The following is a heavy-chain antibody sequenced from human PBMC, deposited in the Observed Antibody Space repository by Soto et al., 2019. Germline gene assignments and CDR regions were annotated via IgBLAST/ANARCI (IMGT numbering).Heavy chain of an antibody. V-gene: IGHV4-31*03. CDR1: GGSISSGGYY. CDR2: IYYSGST. CDR3: ARTLEPHADYFDY. D-gene: IGHD1-1*01. J-gene: IGHJ4*02. Sequence: LSLTCTVSGGSISSGGYYWSWIRQHPGKGLEWIGYIYYSGSTYYNPSLKSRVTISVDTSKNQFSLKLSSVTAADTAVYYCARTLEPHADYFDYWGQGTLVTVSS.